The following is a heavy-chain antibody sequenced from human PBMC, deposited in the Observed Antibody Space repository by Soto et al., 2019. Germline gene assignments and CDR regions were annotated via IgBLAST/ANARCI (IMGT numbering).Heavy chain of an antibody. CDR2: ISYDGSNK. V-gene: IGHV3-30-3*01. CDR1: GFTFRSYA. Sequence: QVQLVESGGGVVQPGRSLRLSCAASGFTFRSYAMHWGRQAPGKGLEWVAVISYDGSNKYHADSVKGRFTISRDNSKNTLYLQMNSLRAEDTAVYYCARDPGGWYFDYWGQGTLVTVSS. CDR3: ARDPGGWYFDY. D-gene: IGHD6-19*01. J-gene: IGHJ4*02.